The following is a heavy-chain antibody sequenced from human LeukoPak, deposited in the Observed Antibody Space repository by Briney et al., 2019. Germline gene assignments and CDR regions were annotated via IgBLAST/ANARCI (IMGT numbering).Heavy chain of an antibody. D-gene: IGHD1-26*01. J-gene: IGHJ4*02. CDR1: GFTFSTSG. CDR2: ISYDGNNK. CDR3: GVGTTQVDY. Sequence: GGSLRLSCAASGFTFSTSGMNWVRQAPGKGLEWVALISYDGNNKYYADSMKGRFTISRDNSNNTLYLQMNSLRVEDTAVYYAGVGTTQVDYWGQGTPVTVSS. V-gene: IGHV3-30*03.